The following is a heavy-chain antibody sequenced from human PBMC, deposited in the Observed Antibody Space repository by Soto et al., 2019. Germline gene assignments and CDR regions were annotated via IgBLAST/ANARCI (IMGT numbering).Heavy chain of an antibody. CDR1: GYTFTSYY. CDR2: INPSGGST. CDR3: ARDPKDIVLMVYAIGGYYFDY. D-gene: IGHD2-8*01. V-gene: IGHV1-46*01. Sequence: ASVKVSCKASGYTFTSYYMHWVRQAPGQGLEWMGIINPSGGSTSYAQKFQGRVTMTRDTSTSTVYMELSSLRSEDTAVYYCARDPKDIVLMVYAIGGYYFDYWGQGTLVTVSS. J-gene: IGHJ4*02.